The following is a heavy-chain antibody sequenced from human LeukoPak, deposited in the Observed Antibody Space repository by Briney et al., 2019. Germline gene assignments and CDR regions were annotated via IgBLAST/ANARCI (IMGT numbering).Heavy chain of an antibody. D-gene: IGHD2-21*01. CDR2: INPNSGGT. J-gene: IGHJ4*02. CDR3: ARMVNFDY. Sequence: GLEWMGWINPNSGGTNYAQKFQGRVTMTRDTSISTAYMELSRPRADDTAVYYCARMVNFDYWAREPWSPSPQ. V-gene: IGHV1-2*02.